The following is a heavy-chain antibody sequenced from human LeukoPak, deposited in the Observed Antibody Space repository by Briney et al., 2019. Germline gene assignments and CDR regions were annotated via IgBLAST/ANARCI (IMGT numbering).Heavy chain of an antibody. CDR2: IIPIFGTA. Sequence: GASVKVSCKASGGTFSSYAISWVRQAPGQGLEWMGGIIPIFGTANYAQKFQGRVTITADESTSTAYMELSSLRSEDTAVYYCASPRRGYGGFLDYWGQGTLVTVSS. J-gene: IGHJ4*02. CDR3: ASPRRGYGGFLDY. V-gene: IGHV1-69*01. D-gene: IGHD5-12*01. CDR1: GGTFSSYA.